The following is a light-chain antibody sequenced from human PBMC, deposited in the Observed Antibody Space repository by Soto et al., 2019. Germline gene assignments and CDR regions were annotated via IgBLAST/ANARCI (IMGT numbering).Light chain of an antibody. CDR2: AAS. J-gene: IGKJ2*02. Sequence: DIQMTQSPSSLSAFVGDRVTISCRASQTISTYLNWYQQKPGQAPKVLIFAASSLKSGVPSRFSGSGSGTDFTLTINSLKPEDFATYFCQPSYSTPCTFGQGTKLEI. CDR1: QTISTY. V-gene: IGKV1-39*01. CDR3: QPSYSTPCT.